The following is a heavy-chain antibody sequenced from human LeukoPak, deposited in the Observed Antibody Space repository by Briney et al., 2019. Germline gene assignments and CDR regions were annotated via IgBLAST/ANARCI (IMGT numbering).Heavy chain of an antibody. D-gene: IGHD6-19*01. V-gene: IGHV3-30*03. CDR1: GFAFSSYG. J-gene: IGHJ4*02. CDR3: LYSSGWYS. Sequence: GGSLRLSCAVSGFAFSSYGMHWVRQAPGKGLEWVAVISYDGSNKYYADSVKGRFTISRDNSKNTLYLQMNSLRAEDTAVYHCLYSSGWYSWGEESLVTVSS. CDR2: ISYDGSNK.